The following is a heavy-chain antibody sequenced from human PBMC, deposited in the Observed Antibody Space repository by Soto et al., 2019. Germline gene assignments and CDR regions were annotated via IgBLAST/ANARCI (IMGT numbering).Heavy chain of an antibody. J-gene: IGHJ4*02. V-gene: IGHV1-2*04. Sequence: QVQLVQSGAEVKKPGASVKVSCKASGYTLTGYYMHWVRQAPGQGLEWMGWINPNSGGINYEQQLQVWITIKRDTSLSTAYKELSRLRSDDTAEYYWARDGVAATPGDDYWGQGTLVTVSS. CDR1: GYTLTGYY. D-gene: IGHD1-26*01. CDR3: ARDGVAATPGDDY. CDR2: INPNSGGI.